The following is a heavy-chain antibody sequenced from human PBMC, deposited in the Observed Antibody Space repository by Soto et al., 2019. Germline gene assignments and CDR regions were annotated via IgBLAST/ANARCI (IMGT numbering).Heavy chain of an antibody. J-gene: IGHJ4*02. CDR2: ISYDGSNK. CDR3: ARVPKSSHDY. CDR1: GFTFSSYA. Sequence: QVQLVESGGGVVQPGRSLRLSCAASGFTFSSYAMHWVRQAPGKGLEWVAVISYDGSNKYYADSVKGRFTISRDNSKNTLYLQMNSLRAEDTAVYYCARVPKSSHDYWGQGTLVTVSS. V-gene: IGHV3-30-3*01.